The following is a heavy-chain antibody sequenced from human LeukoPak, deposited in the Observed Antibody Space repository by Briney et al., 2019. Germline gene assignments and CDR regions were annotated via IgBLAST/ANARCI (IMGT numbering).Heavy chain of an antibody. CDR1: GDSVSSNSAA. J-gene: IGHJ6*02. V-gene: IGHV6-1*01. CDR2: TYYRSKWYN. Sequence: SQTLSLTCDISGDSVSSNSAAWSWIRQSPSRGLEWLGRTYYRSKWYNDYAVSVKSRIVISPDTSKNQFSLQLESVTPEDTALYYCARQYSSGWSYYYGLDVWGQGTTVTVSS. CDR3: ARQYSSGWSYYYGLDV. D-gene: IGHD6-19*01.